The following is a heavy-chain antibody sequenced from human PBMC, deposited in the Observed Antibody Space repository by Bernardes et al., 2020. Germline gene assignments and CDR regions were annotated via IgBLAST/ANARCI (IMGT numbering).Heavy chain of an antibody. CDR1: GFTFEDYT. CDR2: VSWDGSTT. Sequence: GGSLRVSCAASGFTFEDYTMHWVRQVPGKGLEWVSLVSWDGSTTNYADSVKGRFIISRDSSRNTLHLQMNSLRKEDTALYYCATERQSLTIFGVGHDAFDFWGQGNMVTVSS. V-gene: IGHV3-43*01. J-gene: IGHJ3*01. D-gene: IGHD3-3*01. CDR3: ATERQSLTIFGVGHDAFDF.